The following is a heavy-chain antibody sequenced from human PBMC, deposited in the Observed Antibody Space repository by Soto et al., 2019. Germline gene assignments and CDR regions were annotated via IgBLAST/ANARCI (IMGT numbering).Heavy chain of an antibody. J-gene: IGHJ6*02. V-gene: IGHV4-59*01. CDR2: IYHSVST. D-gene: IGHD3-10*01. CDR1: GGSISSYY. Sequence: SETLSLTCTVSGGSISSYYWSWIRQPPGKGLEWIGYIYHSVSTNYNPSLKSRVTISVDTSKNQFSLKLSSVTAADTAVYYCARDLGVRVVIIVTDYSYGMDVWGQGTMVTVSS. CDR3: ARDLGVRVVIIVTDYSYGMDV.